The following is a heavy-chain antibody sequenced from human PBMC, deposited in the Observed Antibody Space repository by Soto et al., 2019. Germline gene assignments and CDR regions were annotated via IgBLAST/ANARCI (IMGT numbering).Heavy chain of an antibody. CDR2: ISYDGSNK. Sequence: QVQLVESGGGVVQPGRSLRLSCAASGFTFSSYAMHWVRQAPGKRLEWVAVISYDGSNKYYADSVKGRFTISRDNSKNTLYLQMNSLRADDTAAYYCAREVRTSNYYGMDVWGQGTTVTVSS. D-gene: IGHD2-2*01. CDR1: GFTFSSYA. V-gene: IGHV3-30-3*01. J-gene: IGHJ6*02. CDR3: AREVRTSNYYGMDV.